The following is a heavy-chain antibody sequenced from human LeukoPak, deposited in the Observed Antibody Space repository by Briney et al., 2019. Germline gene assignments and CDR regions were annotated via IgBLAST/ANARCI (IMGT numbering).Heavy chain of an antibody. CDR1: GFTFSSYA. V-gene: IGHV3-64*01. D-gene: IGHD4-17*01. CDR3: ARGVTTIY. J-gene: IGHJ4*02. CDR2: ISSSGGNT. Sequence: GGSLRLSCAASGFTFSSYAMHWVRQAPGKGLEYVSVISSSGGNTYYANSVKGRFTVSRDNSKNTLYLQMGSLRTEDMAVYYCARGVTTIYWGQGTLVTVSS.